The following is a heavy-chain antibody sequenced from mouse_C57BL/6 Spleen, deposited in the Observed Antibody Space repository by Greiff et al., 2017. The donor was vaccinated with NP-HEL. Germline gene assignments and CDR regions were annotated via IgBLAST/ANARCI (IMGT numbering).Heavy chain of an antibody. D-gene: IGHD4-1*01. Sequence: EVKLQESGPGLVKPSQSLSLTCSVTGYSITSGYYWNWIRQFPGNKLEWMGYISYDGSNNYNPSLKNRISITRDTSKNQFFLKLNSVTTEDTATYYCAREPLANSLPYWGQGTLVTVSA. CDR2: ISYDGSN. CDR1: GYSITSGYY. V-gene: IGHV3-6*01. CDR3: AREPLANSLPY. J-gene: IGHJ3*01.